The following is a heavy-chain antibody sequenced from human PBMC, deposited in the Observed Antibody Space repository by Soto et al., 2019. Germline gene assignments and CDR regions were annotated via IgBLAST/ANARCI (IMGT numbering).Heavy chain of an antibody. CDR1: VDTFNTYG. CDR3: ARDGYSATYFAH. V-gene: IGHV1-69*13. J-gene: IGHJ4*02. CDR2: IFPFIRST. D-gene: IGHD5-12*01. Sequence: SVKVSCKASVDTFNTYGISWVRQAPGQGLEWMGGIFPFIRSTKYAQKFQGRVTITADASTSTAYMELSSLRSDDTAVYYCARDGYSATYFAHWGQGTLVTVSS.